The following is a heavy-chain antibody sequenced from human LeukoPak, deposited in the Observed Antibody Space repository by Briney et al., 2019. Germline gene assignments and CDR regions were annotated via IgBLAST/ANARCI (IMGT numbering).Heavy chain of an antibody. V-gene: IGHV3-7*01. Sequence: GGSLRLSCAASGFTFSSYWVSWVRQAPGKGLEWVANIKQDGSEKYYVDSVKGRFTISRDNAKNSLYLQMNSLRAEDTAVYYCARDETYCSSPSCYNDYWGQGTLVTVSS. CDR1: GFTFSSYW. J-gene: IGHJ4*02. D-gene: IGHD2-2*02. CDR3: ARDETYCSSPSCYNDY. CDR2: IKQDGSEK.